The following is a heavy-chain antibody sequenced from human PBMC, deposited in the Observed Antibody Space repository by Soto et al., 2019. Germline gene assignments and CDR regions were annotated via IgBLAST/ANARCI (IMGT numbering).Heavy chain of an antibody. CDR3: ARDLDYDSSGYYHY. CDR2: INPNSGGT. J-gene: IGHJ4*02. D-gene: IGHD3-22*01. Sequence: GASVKVSCKASGYTFTGYYMHWVRQAPGQGLEWMGWINPNSGGTNYAQKFQGRVTMTRDTSISTAYMELSRLRSDDTAVYYCARDLDYDSSGYYHYWGQGTLVTVSS. V-gene: IGHV1-2*02. CDR1: GYTFTGYY.